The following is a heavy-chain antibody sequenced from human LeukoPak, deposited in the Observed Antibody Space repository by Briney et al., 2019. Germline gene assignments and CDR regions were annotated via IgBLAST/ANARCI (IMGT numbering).Heavy chain of an antibody. D-gene: IGHD2-21*01. V-gene: IGHV3-21*01. J-gene: IGHJ4*02. CDR3: ARGPSYCGGNCYYYFDY. CDR1: GFTFSSYS. Sequence: GGSLRLSCAASGFTFSSYSMNWVRQAPGKGLEWVSSISSSSSYIYYADPVKGRFTISRDNAKNSLYLQLNSLRAEDTAVYYCARGPSYCGGNCYYYFDYWGQGTLVSVSS. CDR2: ISSSSSYI.